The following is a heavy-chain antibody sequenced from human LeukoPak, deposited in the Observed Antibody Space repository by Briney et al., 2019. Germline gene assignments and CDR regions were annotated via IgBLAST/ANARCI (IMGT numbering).Heavy chain of an antibody. CDR1: GGSFSGYY. D-gene: IGHD5-12*01. CDR2: INHSGST. CDR3: ARGEDIVATMPGPLDY. Sequence: SETLSLTCAVYGGSFSGYYWSWIRQPPGKGLEWIGEINHSGSTNYNPSLKSRVTISVDTSKNLFSLKLSSVTAADTAVYYCARGEDIVATMPGPLDYWGQGTLVTVSS. V-gene: IGHV4-34*01. J-gene: IGHJ4*02.